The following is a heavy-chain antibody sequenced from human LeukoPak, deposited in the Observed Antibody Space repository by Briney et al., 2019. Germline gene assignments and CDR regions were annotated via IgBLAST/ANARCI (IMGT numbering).Heavy chain of an antibody. CDR2: IKHDGSEE. V-gene: IGHV3-7*01. Sequence: GSLILSCAASGFLLSGYFMSWVRQAPGKGLEWVASIKHDGSEEYYVDSVRGRFTISRDNTKSSLYLQMSSLRAEDTAVYYCATDRGWRTSGYYLYYFESWGQGTLVTVSS. CDR3: ATDRGWRTSGYYLYYFES. CDR1: GFLLSGYF. D-gene: IGHD3-3*01. J-gene: IGHJ4*02.